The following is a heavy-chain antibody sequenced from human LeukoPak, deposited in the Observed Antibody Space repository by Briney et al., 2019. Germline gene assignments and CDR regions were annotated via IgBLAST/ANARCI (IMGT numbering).Heavy chain of an antibody. J-gene: IGHJ4*02. CDR2: IYYSGST. V-gene: IGHV4-59*08. D-gene: IGHD3-22*01. CDR3: ARHYDSSGYYYLSSFDY. Sequence: SETLSLTCTVSGGSISSYYWSWIRQPPGKGLEWTGYIYYSGSTNYNPSLKSRVTISVDTSKNQFSLKLSSVTAADTAVYYCARHYDSSGYYYLSSFDYWGQGALVTVSS. CDR1: GGSISSYY.